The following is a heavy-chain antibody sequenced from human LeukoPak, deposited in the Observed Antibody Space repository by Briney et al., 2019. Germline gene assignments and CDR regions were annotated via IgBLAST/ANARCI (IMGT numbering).Heavy chain of an antibody. V-gene: IGHV3-21*01. CDR3: ARDLYRIVVVPHYFDY. CDR2: VSPPGGGT. CDR1: GFSFSYHG. Sequence: GGSLRLSCVASGFSFSYHGMNWVRLAPGKGLEWVSGVSPPGGGTYYADSVKGRFTISRDNAKNSLYLQMNSLRAEDTAVYYCARDLYRIVVVPHYFDYWGQGTLVTVSS. J-gene: IGHJ4*02. D-gene: IGHD3-22*01.